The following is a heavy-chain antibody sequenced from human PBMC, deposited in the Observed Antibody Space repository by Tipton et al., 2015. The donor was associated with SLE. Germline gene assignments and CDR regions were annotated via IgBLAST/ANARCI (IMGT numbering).Heavy chain of an antibody. CDR2: IYYSGST. CDR1: GVSISSRTYY. CDR3: ARGGYDFWSGHPPDAFDI. V-gene: IGHV4-39*01. D-gene: IGHD3-3*01. Sequence: TLSLTCTVSGVSISSRTYYWGWIRQPPGKGLEWIGSIYYSGSTYYNPSLKSRVTISVDTSKNQFSLKLSSVTAADTAVYYCARGGYDFWSGHPPDAFDIWGQGTMVTVSS. J-gene: IGHJ3*02.